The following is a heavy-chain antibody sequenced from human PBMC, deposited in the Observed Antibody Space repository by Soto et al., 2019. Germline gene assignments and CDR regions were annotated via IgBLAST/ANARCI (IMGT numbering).Heavy chain of an antibody. Sequence: LKISCKGSGSSFAGYLITWVRQEPGKCLEWMGRIDPSDSQTYYSPSFRGHVTISVTKSITTVFLQWSSLRASDTAMYYCARQIYDSDTGPNFKYYFDSWGQGTTVTVSS. CDR3: ARQIYDSDTGPNFKYYFDS. CDR2: IDPSDSQT. D-gene: IGHD3-22*01. V-gene: IGHV5-10-1*01. J-gene: IGHJ4*02. CDR1: GSSFAGYL.